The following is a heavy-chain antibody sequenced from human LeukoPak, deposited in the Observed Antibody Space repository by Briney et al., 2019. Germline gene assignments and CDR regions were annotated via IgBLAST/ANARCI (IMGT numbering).Heavy chain of an antibody. CDR3: ARGWRGLQWSIGPYGGAFDI. J-gene: IGHJ3*02. V-gene: IGHV4-34*01. D-gene: IGHD4-23*01. Sequence: KPSETLSLTCAVYGGSFSGYYWSWIRQPPGKGLEWIGEINHSGSTNYNPSLKSRVTISVDTSKNQFSLRLSSVTAADTAVYYCARGWRGLQWSIGPYGGAFDIWGQGTMVTVSS. CDR2: INHSGST. CDR1: GGSFSGYY.